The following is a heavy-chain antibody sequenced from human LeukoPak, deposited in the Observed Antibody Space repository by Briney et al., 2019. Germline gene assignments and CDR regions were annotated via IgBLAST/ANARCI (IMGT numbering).Heavy chain of an antibody. Sequence: GGSLRLSCAASGFTFSSYAMSWVRQAPGKGLEWVSAISGSGGSTYYADSVKGRFTISRDNSKNTLYLQMNSLRAEDTAAYYCAKGGPYYDFWSGYYYFDYWGQGTLVTVSS. CDR1: GFTFSSYA. J-gene: IGHJ4*02. D-gene: IGHD3-3*01. V-gene: IGHV3-23*01. CDR3: AKGGPYYDFWSGYYYFDY. CDR2: ISGSGGST.